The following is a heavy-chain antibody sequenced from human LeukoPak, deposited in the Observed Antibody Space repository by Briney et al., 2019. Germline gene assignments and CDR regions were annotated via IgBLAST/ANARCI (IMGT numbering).Heavy chain of an antibody. CDR2: IISSANFM. CDR1: GFSFSSYS. V-gene: IGHV3-21*05. J-gene: IGHJ4*02. D-gene: IGHD7-27*01. Sequence: AGGSLRLSCTASGFSFSSYSMSWVRQAPGNGLEWISYIISSANFMSYADSVEGRFTISRDNAKNSVYLQMNSLRAEDTAVYYCARDANWAFDYWGQGTLVTVSS. CDR3: ARDANWAFDY.